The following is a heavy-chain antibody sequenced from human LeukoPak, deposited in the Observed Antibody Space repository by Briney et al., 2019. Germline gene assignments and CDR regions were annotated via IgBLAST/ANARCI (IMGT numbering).Heavy chain of an antibody. J-gene: IGHJ4*02. D-gene: IGHD6-19*01. Sequence: GGSLRLSCAASGFTFSSYGMHWVRQAPGKGLEWVAVISYDGSNKYYADSVKGRFTISRDNSKNTLYLQMSSLRAEDTAVYYCAKDKSSGWHDYWGQGTLVTVSS. CDR3: AKDKSSGWHDY. CDR2: ISYDGSNK. V-gene: IGHV3-30*18. CDR1: GFTFSSYG.